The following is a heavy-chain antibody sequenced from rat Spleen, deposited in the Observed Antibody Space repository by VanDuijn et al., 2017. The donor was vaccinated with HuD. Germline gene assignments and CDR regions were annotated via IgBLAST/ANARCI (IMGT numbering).Heavy chain of an antibody. CDR2: ISYDGGST. CDR3: ATDLSILRTY. V-gene: IGHV5-46*01. CDR1: GFTFSTFP. D-gene: IGHD1-6*01. Sequence: EVQLVESGGGLVQPGRSMKLSCAASGFTFSTFPMAWVRQAPTKGLEWVASISYDGGSTYYRDSVKGRFTISRDNAKSTLYLQMDSLRSEDTATYYCATDLSILRTYWGQGTLVTVSS. J-gene: IGHJ3*01.